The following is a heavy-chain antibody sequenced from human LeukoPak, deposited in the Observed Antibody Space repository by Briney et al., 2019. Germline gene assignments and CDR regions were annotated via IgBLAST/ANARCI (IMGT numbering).Heavy chain of an antibody. CDR1: GFSFSIYS. CDR3: AIPPLSGTGSSRPLAEIDV. Sequence: GGSLRLSCAASGFSFSIYSLNWVRQAPGKGLEWVSYISHTGSTMSYADSVKGRFTISRDNAKNSLYLQMNSLRADDTAVYYCAIPPLSGTGSSRPLAEIDVWGQGTTVTVS. CDR2: ISHTGSTM. D-gene: IGHD3-10*01. J-gene: IGHJ6*02. V-gene: IGHV3-48*04.